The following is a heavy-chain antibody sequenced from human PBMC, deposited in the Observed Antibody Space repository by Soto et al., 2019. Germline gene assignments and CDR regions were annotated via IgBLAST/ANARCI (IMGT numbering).Heavy chain of an antibody. J-gene: IGHJ4*02. D-gene: IGHD3-22*01. V-gene: IGHV1-69*01. CDR2: IIPIFGTP. CDR1: GFTFSRHA. CDR3: ARGWGDDSSDYYYAY. Sequence: VQLLESGGGLVQPGGSLRLSCAASGFTFSRHAISWVRQAPGQGLEWMGGIIPIFGTPNHAQKFQGRLTIIADEATSTAYMELSSLRSEDTAIYYCARGWGDDSSDYYYAYWGQGTLVIVSS.